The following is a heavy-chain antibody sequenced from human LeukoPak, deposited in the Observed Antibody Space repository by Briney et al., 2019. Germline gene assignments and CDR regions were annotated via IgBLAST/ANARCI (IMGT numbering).Heavy chain of an antibody. Sequence: ASVKVSCKASGYTFTGYYMDWVRQAPGEGLEWMGGINPNRGGTNYAKKIEGRVTMTRDTSISTAYMELSRLRSHDTAVYYCAREVRLVGATLFDYWGQGTLVTVSS. D-gene: IGHD1-26*01. J-gene: IGHJ4*02. CDR3: AREVRLVGATLFDY. CDR2: INPNRGGT. CDR1: GYTFTGYY. V-gene: IGHV1-2*02.